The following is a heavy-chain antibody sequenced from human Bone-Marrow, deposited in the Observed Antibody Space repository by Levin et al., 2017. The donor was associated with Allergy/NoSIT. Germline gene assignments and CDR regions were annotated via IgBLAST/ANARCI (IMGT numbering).Heavy chain of an antibody. CDR1: GFTFSSYW. V-gene: IGHV3-74*01. Sequence: PGGSLRLSCAASGFTFSSYWMHWVRQAPGKGLVWVSRINSDGSSTSYADSVKGRFTISRDNAKNTLYLQMNSLRAEDTAVYYCARAPLIVVVPAVGPYGMDVWGQGTTVTVSS. D-gene: IGHD2-2*01. J-gene: IGHJ6*02. CDR2: INSDGSST. CDR3: ARAPLIVVVPAVGPYGMDV.